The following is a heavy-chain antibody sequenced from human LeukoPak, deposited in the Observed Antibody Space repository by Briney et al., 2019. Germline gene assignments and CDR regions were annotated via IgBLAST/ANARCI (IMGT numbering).Heavy chain of an antibody. J-gene: IGHJ4*02. CDR1: GFTFTSYS. CDR3: VRDYRGGWNDY. D-gene: IGHD1-26*01. Sequence: GGSLRLSCAASGFTFTSYSMNWLRQAPGKGLEWISYISSSSSTIYYADSVKGRFTISRDNARNSLYLQMNSLRAEDTAVYYCVRDYRGGWNDYWGQGTLVTVSS. CDR2: ISSSSSTI. V-gene: IGHV3-48*01.